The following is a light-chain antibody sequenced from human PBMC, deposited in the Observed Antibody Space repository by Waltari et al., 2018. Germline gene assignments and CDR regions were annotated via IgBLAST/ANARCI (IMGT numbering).Light chain of an antibody. CDR1: TSNIGSNT. J-gene: IGLJ2*01. CDR3: SAWDDNLNGVI. Sequence: QSVLTQPPSASGPPGPRVTISCSGSTSNIGSNTLRLYQQLPGTAPKLLIYTDDQRPSGVPDRFSGSKSGTSASLAISGPQSEDEAHYHCSAWDDNLNGVIFGGGTKLTVL. CDR2: TDD. V-gene: IGLV1-44*01.